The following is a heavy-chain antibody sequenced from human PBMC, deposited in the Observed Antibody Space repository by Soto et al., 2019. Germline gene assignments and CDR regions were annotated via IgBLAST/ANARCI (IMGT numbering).Heavy chain of an antibody. CDR2: ISYDGSNK. CDR3: AREVGEKGYSSSWQPAPNNNWFDP. CDR1: GFTFSSYA. D-gene: IGHD6-13*01. V-gene: IGHV3-30-3*01. J-gene: IGHJ5*02. Sequence: GGSLRLSCAASGFTFSSYAMHWVRQAPGKGLEWVAVISYDGSNKYYADSVKGRFTISRDNSKNTLYLQMNSLRAEDTDVYYCAREVGEKGYSSSWQPAPNNNWFDPWGQGTLVTVSS.